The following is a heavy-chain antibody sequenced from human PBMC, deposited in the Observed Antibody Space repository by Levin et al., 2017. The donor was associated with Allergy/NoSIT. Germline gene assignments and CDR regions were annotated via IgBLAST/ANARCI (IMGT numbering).Heavy chain of an antibody. D-gene: IGHD1-26*01. Sequence: GGSLRLSCAGSGFTFDDYAMHWVRQAPGKGLEWVSGISWNSGSIGYADSVKGRFTISRDNAKNSLYLQMNSLRAEDTALYYCAKDTGSYYYYGMDVWGQGTTVTVSS. V-gene: IGHV3-9*01. J-gene: IGHJ6*01. CDR3: AKDTGSYYYYGMDV. CDR1: GFTFDDYA. CDR2: ISWNSGSI.